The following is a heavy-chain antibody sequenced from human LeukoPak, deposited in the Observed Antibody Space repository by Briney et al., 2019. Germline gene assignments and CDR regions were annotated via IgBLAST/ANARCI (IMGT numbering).Heavy chain of an antibody. J-gene: IGHJ2*01. CDR1: GGSISSYY. CDR3: ARGYYYDSSGYWAAFWYFDL. V-gene: IGHV4-4*07. CDR2: IYTSGST. D-gene: IGHD3-22*01. Sequence: SETLSLTCTVSGGSISSYYWSWIRQPAGKGLEWIGRIYTSGSTNYNPSLKGRVTMSVDTSKNQFSLKLSSVTAADTAVYYCARGYYYDSSGYWAAFWYFDLWGRGTLVTVSS.